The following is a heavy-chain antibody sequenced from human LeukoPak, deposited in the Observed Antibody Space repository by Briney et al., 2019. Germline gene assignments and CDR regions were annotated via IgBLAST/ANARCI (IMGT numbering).Heavy chain of an antibody. Sequence: ASVKVSCKASGYTFTSYYMHWVRQAPGQGLEWMGIINPSGGSTSYAQKFQGRVTMTRDMSTSTVYMELSSLRSEDTAVYYCARRGGVTAILDYWGQGTLVTVSS. CDR2: INPSGGST. J-gene: IGHJ4*02. V-gene: IGHV1-46*01. CDR3: ARRGGVTAILDY. CDR1: GYTFTSYY. D-gene: IGHD2-21*02.